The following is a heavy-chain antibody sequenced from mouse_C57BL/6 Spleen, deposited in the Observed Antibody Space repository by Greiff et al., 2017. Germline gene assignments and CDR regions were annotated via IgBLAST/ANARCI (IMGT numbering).Heavy chain of an antibody. D-gene: IGHD1-2*01. CDR3: ARGGGTTAGFDV. V-gene: IGHV3-6*01. CDR1: GYSITSGYY. J-gene: IGHJ1*03. Sequence: EVQLQQSGPGLVKPSQSLSLTCSVTGYSITSGYYWNWIRQFPGNKLEWMGYISYDGSNNYNPSLKNRISITRDTSKNQFFLKLNSVTTEDTATYYCARGGGTTAGFDVWGTGTTVTVSS. CDR2: ISYDGSN.